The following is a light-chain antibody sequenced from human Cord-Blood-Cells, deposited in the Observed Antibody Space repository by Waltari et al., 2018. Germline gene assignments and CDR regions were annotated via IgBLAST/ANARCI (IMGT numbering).Light chain of an antibody. Sequence: QSALTQPASVSGSPGQSITIYCTGTSSDVGGSNYVSWYQQHPGKAPNLMIYDVSNRPSGVSNRFSGSKSGNTASLTISGLQAEDEADYYCSSYTSSSTLVFGGGTKLTVL. CDR1: SSDVGGSNY. V-gene: IGLV2-14*01. J-gene: IGLJ2*01. CDR2: DVS. CDR3: SSYTSSSTLV.